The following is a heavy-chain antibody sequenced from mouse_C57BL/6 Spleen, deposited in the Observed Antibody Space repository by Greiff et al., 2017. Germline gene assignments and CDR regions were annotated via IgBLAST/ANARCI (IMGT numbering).Heavy chain of an antibody. Sequence: QVQLKQPGAELVKPGASVKMSCKASGYTFTSYWITWVKQRPGQGLEWIGDIYPGSGSTNYNEKFKSKATLTVDTSSSTAYMQLSSLTSEDSAVYYCAREGAYDYDAPWFAYWGQGTLVTVSA. V-gene: IGHV1-55*01. CDR2: IYPGSGST. CDR1: GYTFTSYW. CDR3: AREGAYDYDAPWFAY. D-gene: IGHD2-4*01. J-gene: IGHJ3*01.